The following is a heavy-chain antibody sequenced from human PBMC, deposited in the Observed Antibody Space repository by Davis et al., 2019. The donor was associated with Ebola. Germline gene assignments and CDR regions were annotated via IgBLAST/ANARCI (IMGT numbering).Heavy chain of an antibody. J-gene: IGHJ6*03. D-gene: IGHD3-3*01. Sequence: MPGGSLRLSCAVYGGSFSGYYWIWIRQPPGKGLEWIGEINHSGRTNYNPSLKSRVTISLDTSRNQFSLKLSSVTAADTAVYYCARVRSGHYYYYMDVWGKGTTVTVSS. CDR2: INHSGRT. V-gene: IGHV4-34*01. CDR3: ARVRSGHYYYYMDV. CDR1: GGSFSGYY.